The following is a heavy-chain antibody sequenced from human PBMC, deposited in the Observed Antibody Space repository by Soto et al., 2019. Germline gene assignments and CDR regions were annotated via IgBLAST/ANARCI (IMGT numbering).Heavy chain of an antibody. CDR2: IYYSGST. J-gene: IGHJ4*02. V-gene: IGHV4-39*01. Sequence: PSETLSLTCTVSGGSISSSSYYWGWIRQPPGKGLEWIGSIYYSGSTYYNPSLKSRVTISVDTSKNQFSLKLSSVTAADTAVYYCARHRMAHLFDYWGQGTLVSVAS. D-gene: IGHD2-8*01. CDR3: ARHRMAHLFDY. CDR1: GGSISSSSYY.